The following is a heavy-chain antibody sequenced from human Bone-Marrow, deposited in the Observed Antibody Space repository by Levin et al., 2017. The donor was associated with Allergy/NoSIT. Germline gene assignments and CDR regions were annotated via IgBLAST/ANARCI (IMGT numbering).Heavy chain of an antibody. J-gene: IGHJ4*02. Sequence: SLLLSFSSSFFPFLLSSLNWVRQAPGKGLEWVSYIRSSGSSIYYADSVKGRFTLSRDHAKNSLYLQMNSLRPEDTAIYYCARALRYWGQGTLVTVSS. V-gene: IGHV3-48*03. CDR1: FFPFLLSS. CDR3: ARALRY. CDR2: IRSSGSSI.